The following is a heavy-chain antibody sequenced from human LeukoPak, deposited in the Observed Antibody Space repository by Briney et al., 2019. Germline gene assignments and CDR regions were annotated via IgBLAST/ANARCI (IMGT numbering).Heavy chain of an antibody. CDR1: VGSFSGYY. J-gene: IGHJ4*02. D-gene: IGHD3-22*01. CDR3: ARETHSSSYYSIDY. V-gene: IGHV4-34*01. Sequence: SETLSLTCAVYVGSFSGYYWSWIRQPPGKGLEWIGEINHSGSTNYNPSLESRVTISVDTSKNQFSLKLSSVTAADTAVYYCARETHSSSYYSIDYWGQGTLVTVSS. CDR2: INHSGST.